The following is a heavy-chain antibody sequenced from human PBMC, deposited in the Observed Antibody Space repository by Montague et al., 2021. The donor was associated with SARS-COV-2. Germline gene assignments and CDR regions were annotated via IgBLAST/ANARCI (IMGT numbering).Heavy chain of an antibody. CDR1: GDSISRSNYY. J-gene: IGHJ2*01. Sequence: ETLSLTCTVSGDSISRSNYYWGWIRQSPGKGLEWIGSIYYRGSTYYNPSLKSRVTMSVDTSKNQFSLNLSSATAADTAIYYCAGHRVAYWYFDLWGRGTLVTVSS. CDR3: AGHRVAYWYFDL. CDR2: IYYRGST. D-gene: IGHD2-15*01. V-gene: IGHV4-39*01.